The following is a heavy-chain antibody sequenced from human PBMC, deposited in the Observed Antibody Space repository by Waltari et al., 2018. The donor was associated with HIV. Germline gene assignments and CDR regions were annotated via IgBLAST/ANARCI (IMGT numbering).Heavy chain of an antibody. CDR2: INPKRGGT. V-gene: IGHV1-2*02. CDR3: TRVFRGTINYFDSRLGH. J-gene: IGHJ4*02. CDR1: GFTFSDYY. Sequence: QVQLMQSGAEVKKPGASVKVSCKASGFTFSDYYMHWVRQAPGQGLEWMGWINPKRGGTRYSEKFQGRVTMTRDTSISTAYMELFRLRFDDTARYYCTRVFRGTINYFDSRLGHWGQGTLVTVSS. D-gene: IGHD3-22*01.